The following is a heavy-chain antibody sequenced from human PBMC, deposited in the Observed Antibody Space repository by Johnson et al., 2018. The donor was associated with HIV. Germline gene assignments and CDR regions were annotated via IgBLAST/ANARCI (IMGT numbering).Heavy chain of an antibody. D-gene: IGHD6-25*01. V-gene: IGHV3-9*01. CDR3: ASRGRSDAFDI. Sequence: EVQLVESGGGLVQPGRSLRLSCAASGFTFDDYAMHWVRQAPGKGLEWVSGISWNSGSIGYADSVKGRFTISRDNAKNSLYLQMNSLRAEDTAVYYCASRGRSDAFDIWGQGTMVTVSS. CDR2: ISWNSGSI. J-gene: IGHJ3*02. CDR1: GFTFDDYA.